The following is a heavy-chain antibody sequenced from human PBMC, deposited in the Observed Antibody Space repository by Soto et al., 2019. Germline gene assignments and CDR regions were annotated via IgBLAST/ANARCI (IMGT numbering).Heavy chain of an antibody. CDR1: GFTFSSYA. J-gene: IGHJ4*02. Sequence: GGSLRLSCAASGFTFSSYAMSWVRQAPGKGLEWVSAISGSGGSTYYADSVKGRFTISRDNSKNTLYLQMNSLSAEDTAVYYCAKYGEKAFWSGYLEFSDYWGQGTLVTVSS. CDR2: ISGSGGST. V-gene: IGHV3-23*01. D-gene: IGHD3-3*01. CDR3: AKYGEKAFWSGYLEFSDY.